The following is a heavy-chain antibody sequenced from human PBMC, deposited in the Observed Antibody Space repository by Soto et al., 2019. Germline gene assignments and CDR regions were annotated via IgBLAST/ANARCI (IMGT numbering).Heavy chain of an antibody. J-gene: IGHJ5*02. CDR1: GYTFTSYG. V-gene: IGHV1-18*01. CDR2: ISAYNGNT. CDR3: ARDLRSSSGWYGRILEPNWFDP. D-gene: IGHD6-19*01. Sequence: ASVKVSCKASGYTFTSYGISWVRQAPGQGLEWMGWISAYNGNTNYAQKLQGRVTMTTDTSTSTAYMELRSLRSDDTAVYYCARDLRSSSGWYGRILEPNWFDPWGQGTLVTVSS.